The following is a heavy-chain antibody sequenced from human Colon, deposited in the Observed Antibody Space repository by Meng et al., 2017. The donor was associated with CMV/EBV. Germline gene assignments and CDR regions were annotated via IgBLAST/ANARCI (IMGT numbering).Heavy chain of an antibody. CDR2: ISYDGSNK. Sequence: FNNYSMHWVRQAPGKGLEWVAAISYDGSNKYYADSVRGRFTFSRDNSEKTVYLQLTSLRAADTAVYYCARGVIRYYDFWSGYSPQLDSWGQGTLVTVSS. CDR1: FNNYS. D-gene: IGHD3-3*01. CDR3: ARGVIRYYDFWSGYSPQLDS. V-gene: IGHV3-30*14. J-gene: IGHJ4*02.